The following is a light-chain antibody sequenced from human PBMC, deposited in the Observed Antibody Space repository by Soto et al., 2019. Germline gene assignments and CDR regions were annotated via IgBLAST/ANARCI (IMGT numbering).Light chain of an antibody. CDR1: QSVSSSY. V-gene: IGKV3-20*01. Sequence: EILMTQSPGTLSLSPGERATLSCRASQSVSSSYLAWYQQKLGQAPRLLMYGASSRATGIPERFSGSGSGTDFTLTISRLEPEDFAVYYCRQSGSSPKSFGPGTKVDIK. CDR3: RQSGSSPKS. J-gene: IGKJ3*01. CDR2: GAS.